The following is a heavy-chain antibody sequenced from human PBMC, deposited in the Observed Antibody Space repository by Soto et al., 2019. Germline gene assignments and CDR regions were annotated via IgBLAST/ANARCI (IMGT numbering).Heavy chain of an antibody. V-gene: IGHV1-8*02. D-gene: IGHD6-13*01. CDR1: GYDFTAYD. J-gene: IGHJ6*02. Sequence: QVQLVQSGAEVEQSGASVKVSCKASGYDFTAYDINWVRQASGQGLEWMGCMNPINGATGSARRFQGRVSMTRNTATATAYLELTSLRSDDSAVYYCGRGPSPRAPAGGTPYYYAMDVWGQGTTVTVSS. CDR3: GRGPSPRAPAGGTPYYYAMDV. CDR2: MNPINGAT.